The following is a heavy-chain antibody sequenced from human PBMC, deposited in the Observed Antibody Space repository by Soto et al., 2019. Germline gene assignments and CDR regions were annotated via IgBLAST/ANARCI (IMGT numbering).Heavy chain of an antibody. D-gene: IGHD6-6*01. CDR2: IIPIFGTA. V-gene: IGHV1-69*13. CDR1: GGTFSSYA. Sequence: ASVKVSCKASGGTFSSYAISWVRQAPGQGLEWMGGIIPIFGTANYAQKFQGRVTITADESTSTAYMELSSLRSEDTAVYYCASRENRIEYSSSSASDYWGQGTLVTVSS. J-gene: IGHJ4*02. CDR3: ASRENRIEYSSSSASDY.